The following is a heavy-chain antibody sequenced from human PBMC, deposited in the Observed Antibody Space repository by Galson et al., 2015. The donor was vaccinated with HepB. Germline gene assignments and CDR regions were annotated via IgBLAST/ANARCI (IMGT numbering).Heavy chain of an antibody. D-gene: IGHD4-23*01. CDR3: ARGGIGGNYGNWYFDL. J-gene: IGHJ2*01. CDR2: IIPILGIA. Sequence: SVKVSCKASGGTFSSYAISWVRQAPGQGLEWMGRIIPILGIANYAQKFQGRVTITADKSTSTAYMELSSLRSEDTAVYYCARGGIGGNYGNWYFDLWGRGTLVTVSS. CDR1: GGTFSSYA. V-gene: IGHV1-69*04.